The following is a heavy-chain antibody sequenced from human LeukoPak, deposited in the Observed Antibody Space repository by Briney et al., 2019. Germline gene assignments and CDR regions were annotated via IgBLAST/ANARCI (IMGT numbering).Heavy chain of an antibody. CDR1: GFSFSSYE. D-gene: IGHD6-6*01. CDR2: ISGGGSIM. Sequence: GGSLRLSCAASGFSFSSYEMNWVRQAPGKGLEWVSYISGGGSIMYSADSVKGRFTISRDNAKNSLYLQMNSLRAEDTAIYYCSGQYSSSSVVDYWGQGTLVNVSS. J-gene: IGHJ4*02. CDR3: SGQYSSSSVVDY. V-gene: IGHV3-48*03.